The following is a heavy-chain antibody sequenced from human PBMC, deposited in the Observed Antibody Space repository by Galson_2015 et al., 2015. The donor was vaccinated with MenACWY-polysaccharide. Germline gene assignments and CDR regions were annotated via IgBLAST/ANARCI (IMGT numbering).Heavy chain of an antibody. V-gene: IGHV6-1*01. CDR3: ARDRGRHSHGPPYYFDF. CDR2: TYYRSQRYT. D-gene: IGHD5-24*01. J-gene: IGHJ4*02. Sequence: CAISGDSVSSNPASWNWIRQSPSRGLEWLGRTYYRSQRYTDYAVSVKSRISINADASQNQFSLQLNSVTPDDTAVYYCARDRGRHSHGPPYYFDFWGQGTLVTVSS. CDR1: GDSVSSNPAS.